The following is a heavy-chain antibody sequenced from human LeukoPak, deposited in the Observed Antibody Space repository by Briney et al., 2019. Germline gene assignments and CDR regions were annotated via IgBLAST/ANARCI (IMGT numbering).Heavy chain of an antibody. CDR3: ARGFRASSFDY. CDR2: IIPILGIA. D-gene: IGHD2-2*01. CDR1: GGTFSSYA. J-gene: IGHJ4*02. Sequence: ASVKVSCKASGGTFSSYAISWVRQAPGQGLEWMGRIIPILGIANYAQKFLGRVTITADKSTSTAYMELSSLRSEDTAVYYCARGFRASSFDYWGQGTLVTVSS. V-gene: IGHV1-69*04.